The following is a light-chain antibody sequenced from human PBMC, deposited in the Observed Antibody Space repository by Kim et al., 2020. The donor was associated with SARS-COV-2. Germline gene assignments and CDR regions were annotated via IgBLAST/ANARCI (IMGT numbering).Light chain of an antibody. V-gene: IGLV3-27*01. Sequence: SYELTQPSSVSVSPGQTDRITCSGDVLPKKSARWFQQKPGKAPVLVIYKDSERPSGIPERFSGSSSGTTVTLTITGAQVEDEADYYCYSAADNGVFGGGTQLTVL. CDR2: KDS. CDR3: YSAADNGV. J-gene: IGLJ3*02. CDR1: VLPKKS.